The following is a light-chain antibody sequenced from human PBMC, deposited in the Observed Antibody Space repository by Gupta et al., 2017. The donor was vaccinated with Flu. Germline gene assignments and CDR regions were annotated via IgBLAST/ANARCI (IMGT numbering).Light chain of an antibody. CDR3: LQYGISSIT. CDR2: DTS. V-gene: IGKV3-20*01. CDR1: Y. Sequence: YLAWYQQKPGQAPRLLIYDTSSRATGTPDGVSGSGSGTDFTLTISRREPEDFALSYCLQYGISSITFGQGTRLQI. J-gene: IGKJ5*01.